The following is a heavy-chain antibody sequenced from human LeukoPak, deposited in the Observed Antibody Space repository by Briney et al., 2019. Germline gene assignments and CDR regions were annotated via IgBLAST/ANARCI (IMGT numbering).Heavy chain of an antibody. Sequence: PSETLSLTCTVSGGSISSSGYYWGWIRQPPGKGLEWIGSIYYSGSTYYNPSLKSRVTISVDTSKNQFSLKLSSVTAADTAVYYCARADDYGDYGADYWGQGTLVTVSS. J-gene: IGHJ4*02. CDR3: ARADDYGDYGADY. D-gene: IGHD4-17*01. CDR2: IYYSGST. CDR1: GGSISSSGYY. V-gene: IGHV4-39*01.